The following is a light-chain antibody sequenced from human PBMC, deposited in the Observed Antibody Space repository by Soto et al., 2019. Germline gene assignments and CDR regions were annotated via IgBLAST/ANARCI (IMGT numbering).Light chain of an antibody. Sequence: DIQMTQSPSSLSASVGDRVTITCRASQNIYTYLNWYQQKPGKAPKRLIHAASTLQRGGPSGFSGSGSGTDFTLTINSLQPEHLATYYCQESFSNSWTFGQGTKVEI. V-gene: IGKV1-39*01. CDR2: AAS. J-gene: IGKJ1*01. CDR1: QNIYTY. CDR3: QESFSNSWT.